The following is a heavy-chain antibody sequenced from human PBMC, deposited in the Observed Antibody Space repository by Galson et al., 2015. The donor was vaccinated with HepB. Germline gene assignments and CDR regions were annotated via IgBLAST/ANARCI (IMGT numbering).Heavy chain of an antibody. D-gene: IGHD2-15*01. CDR1: GGTFSSYT. J-gene: IGHJ4*02. V-gene: IGHV1-69*02. CDR3: ARNQDDGRQDRIFPPKD. Sequence: SVKVSCKASGGTFSSYTISWVRQAPGQGLEWMGRIIPILGIANYAQKFQGRVTITADKSTSTAYMELSSLRSEDTAVYYCARNQDDGRQDRIFPPKDWGQGTLVTVSS. CDR2: IIPILGIA.